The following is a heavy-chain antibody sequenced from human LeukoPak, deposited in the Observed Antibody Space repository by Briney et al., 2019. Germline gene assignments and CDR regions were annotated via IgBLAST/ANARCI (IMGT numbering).Heavy chain of an antibody. CDR2: ISYDGSYT. CDR1: GFTFSSYG. D-gene: IGHD1-14*01. J-gene: IGHJ4*02. CDR3: AKDKEARTGELDY. Sequence: PGGSLRLSCAASGFTFSSYGIHWVRQAPGKGLEWVAIISYDGSYTSYADSVKGRFTISRDNSKNTLFLQMNSLRAEDTAVYYCAKDKEARTGELDYWGQGTLVTVSS. V-gene: IGHV3-30*12.